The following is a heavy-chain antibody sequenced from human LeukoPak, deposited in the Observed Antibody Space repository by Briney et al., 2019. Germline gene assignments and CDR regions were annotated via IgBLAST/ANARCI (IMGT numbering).Heavy chain of an antibody. Sequence: GGSLRLSCAASGFTFSSYSINWVRQAPGKGLEWVSSISSSSSYIYYADSVKGRFTIARDNAKNSLYLQMNSLRAEDTAVYYCARDYYASGSYNPDQAGSCWGQGTLVTVSS. CDR1: GFTFSSYS. CDR3: ARDYYASGSYNPDQAGSC. J-gene: IGHJ4*02. CDR2: ISSSSSYI. D-gene: IGHD3-10*01. V-gene: IGHV3-21*01.